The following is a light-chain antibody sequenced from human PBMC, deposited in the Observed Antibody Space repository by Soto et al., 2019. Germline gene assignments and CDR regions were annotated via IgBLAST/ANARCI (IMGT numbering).Light chain of an antibody. Sequence: DIPMTQSPSTLSASVGDRVTITCRASQSISSWLAWYQQKPGKAPKVLIYDASILQTGVPSRFSGSGSGTEFTLTISSLQPDDFSTYYCQQYNTYRWTFGQGTKVEFK. V-gene: IGKV1-5*01. J-gene: IGKJ1*01. CDR3: QQYNTYRWT. CDR2: DAS. CDR1: QSISSW.